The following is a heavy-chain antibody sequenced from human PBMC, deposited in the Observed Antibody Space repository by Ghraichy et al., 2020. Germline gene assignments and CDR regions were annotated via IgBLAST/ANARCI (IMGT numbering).Heavy chain of an antibody. CDR2: INHSGST. V-gene: IGHV4-34*01. J-gene: IGHJ4*02. Sequence: SETLSLTCAVYGGSFSGYYWSWIRQPPGKGLEWIGEINHSGSTNYNPSLKSRVTISVDTSKNQFSLNLRSVTAADTAVYYCASRAYCSCGSCYKGGFDYWGKGTLVTVSS. D-gene: IGHD2-15*01. CDR1: GGSFSGYY. CDR3: ASRAYCSCGSCYKGGFDY.